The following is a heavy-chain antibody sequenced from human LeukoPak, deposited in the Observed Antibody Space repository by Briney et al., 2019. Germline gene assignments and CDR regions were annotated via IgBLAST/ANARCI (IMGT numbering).Heavy chain of an antibody. Sequence: GGSLRLSCAASGFTFSNYEMNWVRQAPGKGLEWVSYISSSGSIYYADSVKGRFTISRDNAKNSLYLQMNSLRDEDTAIYYCESTNYYDSSGFSNWFDPWGQGPLVTVSS. D-gene: IGHD3-22*01. CDR2: ISSSGSI. CDR1: GFTFSNYE. CDR3: ESTNYYDSSGFSNWFDP. V-gene: IGHV3-48*03. J-gene: IGHJ5*02.